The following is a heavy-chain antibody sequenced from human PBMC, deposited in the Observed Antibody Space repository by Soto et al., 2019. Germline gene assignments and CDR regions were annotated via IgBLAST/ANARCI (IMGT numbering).Heavy chain of an antibody. V-gene: IGHV3-7*01. Sequence: EVQLVESGGGLVQPGGSLRLSCAASGFTFSTYWMTWVRRPPGKGLEWVANLDQDGSERYYVDSVRGRFTISRDNAKNSLYLQMNSLRAEYTSVNYCVCGVIFVVYWGQGTLVTVSP. CDR3: VCGVIFVVY. D-gene: IGHD2-8*02. J-gene: IGHJ4*02. CDR1: GFTFSTYW. CDR2: LDQDGSER.